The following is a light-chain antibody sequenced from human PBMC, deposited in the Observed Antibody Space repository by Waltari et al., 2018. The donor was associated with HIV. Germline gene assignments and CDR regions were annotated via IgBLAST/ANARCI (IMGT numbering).Light chain of an antibody. J-gene: IGKJ1*01. CDR1: ESITNY. V-gene: IGKV3-15*01. CDR2: GAS. CDR3: QHYPGT. Sequence: EIVMTQSPASLSVSPGERATPSCRATESITNYLAWYQQKPGQAPRLLIYGASTRATGIPARFSGSGYGTEFTLTISSLQSEDFALYYCQHYPGTFGQGTRVEIK.